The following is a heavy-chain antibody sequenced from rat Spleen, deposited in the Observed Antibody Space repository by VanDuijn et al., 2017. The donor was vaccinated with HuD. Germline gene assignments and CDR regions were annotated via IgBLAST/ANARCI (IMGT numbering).Heavy chain of an antibody. V-gene: IGHV2-65*01. Sequence: QVQLKETGPGLVQPTQTLSITCTVSGFSLTSYFVQWVRQTPGKGLEWMGLIRNGGSTEYNSEFKSRLSISRDTSKSQVLLKMNSLQTEDTAMYFCARSAKYYYDGSYYYVHFDYWGQGVMVTVSS. CDR2: IRNGGST. J-gene: IGHJ2*01. D-gene: IGHD1-12*02. CDR3: ARSAKYYYDGSYYYVHFDY. CDR1: GFSLTSYF.